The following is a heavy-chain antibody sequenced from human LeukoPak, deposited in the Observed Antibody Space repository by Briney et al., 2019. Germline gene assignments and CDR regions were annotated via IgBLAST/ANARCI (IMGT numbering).Heavy chain of an antibody. V-gene: IGHV3-21*01. CDR2: ISSGSSYI. J-gene: IGHJ4*02. D-gene: IGHD5-12*01. CDR3: ATVINSGYDWGGVDY. Sequence: PGGSLRLSCAASGFTFSRYKMNWVRQAPGKGLEWVSSISSGSSYIYYADSVKGRFTISRDNAKNSLYLQMNSLRAEDTAVYYCATVINSGYDWGGVDYWGQGTLVTVSS. CDR1: GFTFSRYK.